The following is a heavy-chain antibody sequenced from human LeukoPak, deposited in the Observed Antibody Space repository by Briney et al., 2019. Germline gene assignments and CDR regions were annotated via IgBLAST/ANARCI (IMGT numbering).Heavy chain of an antibody. CDR2: INPNSGGT. J-gene: IGHJ3*02. D-gene: IGHD2/OR15-2a*01. V-gene: IGHV1-2*02. CDR1: GYTFTGYY. Sequence: ASVKVSCKASGYTFTGYYMHWVRQAPGQGLEWMGWINPNSGGTNYAQKFQGRVTMTRDTSISTAYMELSRLRSDDTAVYYCARTQRPLWSVLFYGAFDIWGQGTMVTVSS. CDR3: ARTQRPLWSVLFYGAFDI.